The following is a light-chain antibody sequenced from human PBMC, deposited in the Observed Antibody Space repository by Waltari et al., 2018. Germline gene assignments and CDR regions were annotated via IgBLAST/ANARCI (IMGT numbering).Light chain of an antibody. CDR1: QSVLYSSNNKNY. J-gene: IGKJ1*01. CDR3: QQYYSTPPT. CDR2: CAS. Sequence: DIVMTQSPDSLAVSLGERATINCKSSQSVLYSSNNKNYLAWYQQKPGQPPKLLIYCASTRESGVPDRFSGRGSGTDFTLTISSLQAEDVAVYYCQQYYSTPPTFGQGTKVEIK. V-gene: IGKV4-1*01.